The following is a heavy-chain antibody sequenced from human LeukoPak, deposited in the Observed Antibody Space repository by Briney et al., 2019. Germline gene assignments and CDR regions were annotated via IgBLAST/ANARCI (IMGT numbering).Heavy chain of an antibody. CDR3: ARVSGSRNYYFGAFDI. J-gene: IGHJ3*02. CDR2: INTDGGST. Sequence: GGSLRLSCAASGFTFGSYWMHWVRQAPGKGLVWVSRINTDGGSTTYADSVKGRFTISRDNAKNTLYPQMNSLRAEDTAMYYCARVSGSRNYYFGAFDIWGQGTMVTVSS. CDR1: GFTFGSYW. D-gene: IGHD3-10*01. V-gene: IGHV3-74*01.